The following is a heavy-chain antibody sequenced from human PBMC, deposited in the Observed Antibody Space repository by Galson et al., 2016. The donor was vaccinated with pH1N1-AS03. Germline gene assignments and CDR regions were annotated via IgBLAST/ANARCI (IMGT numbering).Heavy chain of an antibody. CDR1: GFTFSSYT. Sequence: SLRLSCAASGFTFSSYTMNWVRQAPGKGLEWVSAISNSGGTTYYADSVKGRFTISRDTSKNTLYLQMNSLRAEDTAVYYCAKASAAAGTRTFDYWGQGTLVTVSS. D-gene: IGHD6-13*01. CDR2: ISNSGGTT. V-gene: IGHV3-23*01. J-gene: IGHJ4*02. CDR3: AKASAAAGTRTFDY.